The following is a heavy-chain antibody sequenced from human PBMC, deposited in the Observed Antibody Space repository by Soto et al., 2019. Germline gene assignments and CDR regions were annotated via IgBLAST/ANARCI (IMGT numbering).Heavy chain of an antibody. CDR1: GGTFGSDA. Sequence: SVKGSCPASGGTFGSDAITWVRQAPGQGLAWVGRIIPIFGTTNYAQNLQGRVTISADKSTLTSYMELHSLTSDDTALYYCARDRTDRGYATKGRDPWGDGTLVNLSS. D-gene: IGHD3-22*01. CDR2: IIPIFGTT. CDR3: ARDRTDRGYATKGRDP. J-gene: IGHJ5*02. V-gene: IGHV1-69*06.